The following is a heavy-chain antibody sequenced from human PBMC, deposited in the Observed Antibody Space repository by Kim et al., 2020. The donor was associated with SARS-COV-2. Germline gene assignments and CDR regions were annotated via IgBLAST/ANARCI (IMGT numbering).Heavy chain of an antibody. CDR2: IYYSGST. Sequence: SETLSLTCTVSGGSISSSSYYWGWIRQPPGKGLEWIGSIYYSGSTYYNPSLKSRVTISVDTSKNQFSLKLSSVTAADTAVYYCARSWYSSGWYQGNWFDPWGQGTLVTVSS. V-gene: IGHV4-39*01. CDR1: GGSISSSSYY. D-gene: IGHD6-19*01. CDR3: ARSWYSSGWYQGNWFDP. J-gene: IGHJ5*02.